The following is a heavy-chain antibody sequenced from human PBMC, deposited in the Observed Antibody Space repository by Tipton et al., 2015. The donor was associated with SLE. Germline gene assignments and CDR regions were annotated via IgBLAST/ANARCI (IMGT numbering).Heavy chain of an antibody. J-gene: IGHJ4*02. Sequence: TLSLTCAVSGYSISSGYYWGWFRQPPGKGLEWIGSIYHSGSTYYNPSLKSRVTISVDTSKNQFSLKLSSVTAADTAVYYCARDKPRLRFLEGDFDYWGQGTLVTVSS. V-gene: IGHV4-38-2*02. CDR3: ARDKPRLRFLEGDFDY. CDR1: GYSISSGYY. CDR2: IYHSGST. D-gene: IGHD3-3*01.